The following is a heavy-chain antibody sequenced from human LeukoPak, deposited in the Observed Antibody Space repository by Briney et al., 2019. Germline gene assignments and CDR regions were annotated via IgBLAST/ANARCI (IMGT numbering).Heavy chain of an antibody. CDR1: GYSFTTYW. Sequence: GESLKISCQGSGYSFTTYWIAWVRQMTGKGLEWLGIIYPGDSDTRYSPSFQGQVTISADKSISTAYLQWSSLKASDSAIYYCARKSTGMDVWGQGTTVTVSS. CDR2: IYPGDSDT. J-gene: IGHJ6*02. V-gene: IGHV5-51*01. D-gene: IGHD2-2*01. CDR3: ARKSTGMDV.